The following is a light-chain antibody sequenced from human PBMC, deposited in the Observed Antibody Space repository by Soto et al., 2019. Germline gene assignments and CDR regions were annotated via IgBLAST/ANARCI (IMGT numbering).Light chain of an antibody. CDR1: QSVSSNN. Sequence: PGERATLSCRASQSVSSNNLAWYQQRPGQAPRVVIYGASTRATGIPERFSGSGSGTDFTLTISRLEPEDFAVYYCQQYGRSPFTFGPGTKVDIK. CDR2: GAS. CDR3: QQYGRSPFT. J-gene: IGKJ3*01. V-gene: IGKV3-20*01.